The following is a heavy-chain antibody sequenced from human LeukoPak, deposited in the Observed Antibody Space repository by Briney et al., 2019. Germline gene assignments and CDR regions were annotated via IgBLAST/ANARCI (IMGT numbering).Heavy chain of an antibody. V-gene: IGHV3-23*01. Sequence: GGSLRLSCAAFGFTFSNYGMHWVRQAPGKGLEWVSAISGSGGSTYYADSVKGRFTISRDNSKNTLYLQMNSLRAEDTAVYYCAKDQGSSGWYDRGGFDFWGQGTLVTVSS. CDR1: GFTFSNYG. CDR2: ISGSGGST. D-gene: IGHD6-19*01. J-gene: IGHJ4*02. CDR3: AKDQGSSGWYDRGGFDF.